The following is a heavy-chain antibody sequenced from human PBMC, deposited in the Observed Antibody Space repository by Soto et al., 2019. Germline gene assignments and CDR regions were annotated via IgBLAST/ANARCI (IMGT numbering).Heavy chain of an antibody. CDR1: GFTFTIYD. CDR3: AKSRPGITAAGPDY. Sequence: GGSLRLSCTASGFTFTIYDMHWVRQAPGKGLEWVAVISYDGRDKYYADSVKGRFTISRDNSKNTLYLQMNSLRAEDTAVYYCAKSRPGITAAGPDYWGQGTLVTVSS. D-gene: IGHD6-13*01. V-gene: IGHV3-30*18. J-gene: IGHJ4*02. CDR2: ISYDGRDK.